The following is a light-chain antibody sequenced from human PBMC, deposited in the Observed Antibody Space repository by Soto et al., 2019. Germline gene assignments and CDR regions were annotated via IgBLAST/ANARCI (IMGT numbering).Light chain of an antibody. CDR2: LNSDGSH. CDR3: QTWGSGIHYV. V-gene: IGLV4-69*01. Sequence: QLVLTQSPSASASPGASVNLTCTLSSGHSSYAIAWHQQQPEKGPRYLMKLNSDGSHSKGDGIPDRFSGSSSGAERYLTISSLQSEDEADYYCQTWGSGIHYVFGTGTKLTVL. CDR1: SGHSSYA. J-gene: IGLJ1*01.